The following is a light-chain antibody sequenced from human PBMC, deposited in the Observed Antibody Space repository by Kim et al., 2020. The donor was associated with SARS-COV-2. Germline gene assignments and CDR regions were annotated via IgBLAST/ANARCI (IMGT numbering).Light chain of an antibody. CDR3: AVWDDSLSAWV. Sequence: QSVLTPPPSASGTPGQRVTISCSGSSSTIGRNYLYWYQQLPGTAPKLLIYRNNQRPSGVPDRFSGSKSDTSASLVISGLQSEDEADYYCAVWDDSLSAWVFGGGTQLTVL. V-gene: IGLV1-47*01. CDR2: RNN. J-gene: IGLJ3*02. CDR1: SSTIGRNY.